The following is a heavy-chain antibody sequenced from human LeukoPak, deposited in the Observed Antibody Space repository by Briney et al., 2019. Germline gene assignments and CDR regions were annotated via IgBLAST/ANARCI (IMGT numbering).Heavy chain of an antibody. V-gene: IGHV3-23*01. CDR3: ATKQWLVRGWFDP. CDR2: ISVSGGNT. Sequence: LPGGSLRLSCAASGFTFSNYAMSWVRQAPGKGLEWVSSISVSGGNTYYADSVKGRFTISRDNSKNTLYLQLNSLTAEDTAVYYCATKQWLVRGWFDPWGQGTLVTVSS. J-gene: IGHJ5*02. D-gene: IGHD6-19*01. CDR1: GFTFSNYA.